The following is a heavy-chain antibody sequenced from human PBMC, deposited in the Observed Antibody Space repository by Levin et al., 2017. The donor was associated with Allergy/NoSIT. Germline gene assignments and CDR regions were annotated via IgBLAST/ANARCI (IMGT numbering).Heavy chain of an antibody. CDR3: ARLWTGTTRAFDI. J-gene: IGHJ3*02. CDR2: IYPGDSDT. D-gene: IGHD1-1*01. Sequence: KVSCKGSGYSFTSSWIGWVRQMPGKGLEWMGIIYPGDSDTRYSPSFQGQVTISADKSISTAYLQWSGLKASDTAMYYCARLWTGTTRAFDIWGQGTMVTVSS. V-gene: IGHV5-51*01. CDR1: GYSFTSSW.